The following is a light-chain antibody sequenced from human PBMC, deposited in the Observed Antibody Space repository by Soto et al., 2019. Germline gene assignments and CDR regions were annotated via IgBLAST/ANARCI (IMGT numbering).Light chain of an antibody. Sequence: EIVMTQSPATLSVSPGERATLSCRASQSVSNYLAWYQQKPGQAPRLLIYQTSIRAAGIPARFSASGSGTDFTLTISDVQPEDFALYYCHQRQSWPRTFGQGTKVDIK. CDR1: QSVSNY. CDR3: HQRQSWPRT. V-gene: IGKV3-11*01. J-gene: IGKJ1*01. CDR2: QTS.